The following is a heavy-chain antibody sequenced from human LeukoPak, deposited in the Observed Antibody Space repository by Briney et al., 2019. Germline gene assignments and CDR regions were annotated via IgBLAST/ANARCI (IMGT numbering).Heavy chain of an antibody. V-gene: IGHV4-61*02. D-gene: IGHD1-20*01. CDR1: GGSISSGSYY. CDR3: AREFVTGTSWYYYMDV. J-gene: IGHJ6*03. Sequence: SETLSLTCTVSGGSISSGSYYWSWIRQPAGKGLEWIGRIYTSGSTNYNPSLKSRVTISVDTSKNQFSLKLSSVTAADTAVYYCAREFVTGTSWYYYMDVWGKGTTVTVSS. CDR2: IYTSGST.